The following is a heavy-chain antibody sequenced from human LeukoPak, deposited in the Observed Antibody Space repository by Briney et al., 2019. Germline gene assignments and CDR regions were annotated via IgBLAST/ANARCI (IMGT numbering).Heavy chain of an antibody. Sequence: GGSLRLSCAASGFTFISSAMTWVRQAPGKGLEWVSAISGSGGSTYYADSVKGRFTISRDNSKNTLYLQMNSLRAEDTAVYYCAKASAMIVVVSKYFDYWGQGTLVTVSS. V-gene: IGHV3-23*01. CDR3: AKASAMIVVVSKYFDY. CDR2: ISGSGGST. CDR1: GFTFISSA. D-gene: IGHD3-22*01. J-gene: IGHJ4*02.